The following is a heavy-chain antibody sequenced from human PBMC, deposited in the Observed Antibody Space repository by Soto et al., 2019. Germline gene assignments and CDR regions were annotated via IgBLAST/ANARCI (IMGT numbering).Heavy chain of an antibody. CDR3: GRGRSGQIVVFY. CDR1: GYTFTGHY. CDR2: IGPESGAT. V-gene: IGHV1-2*02. Sequence: ASVKVSCKASGYTFTGHYIHWVRQAPEQGPEWMGEIGPESGATRYAQKFQGRVTMTRDMSITTVYMELNNLSLDDTAVYYCGRGRSGQIVVFYWGQGTPVTVSS. J-gene: IGHJ4*02. D-gene: IGHD5-12*01.